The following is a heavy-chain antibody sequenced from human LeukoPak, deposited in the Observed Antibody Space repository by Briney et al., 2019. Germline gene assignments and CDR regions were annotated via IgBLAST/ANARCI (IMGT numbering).Heavy chain of an antibody. J-gene: IGHJ6*03. D-gene: IGHD3-10*01. CDR3: VAMVRGVKGWGYYYYMDV. V-gene: IGHV4-39*01. CDR2: IYYSGST. Sequence: PSETLSLTCTVSGGSISSSSYYWGWIRQPPGKGLEWIGSIYYSGSTYYNPSLKSRVTISVDTSKNQFSLKLSSVTAADTAVYYCVAMVRGVKGWGYYYYMDVWGKGTTVTISS. CDR1: GGSISSSSYY.